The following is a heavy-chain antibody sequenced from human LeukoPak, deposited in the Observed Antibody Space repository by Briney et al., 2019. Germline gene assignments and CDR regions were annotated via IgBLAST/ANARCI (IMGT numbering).Heavy chain of an antibody. D-gene: IGHD3-22*01. Sequence: GASVKVSCKASGYTFTSYGISWVRQAPGQGLEWMGWISAYNGYTKYAEKLQGRVTMTTDTSPSTAYMELRSLRADDTAVYYCARAKYDSSGYYWFDPWGQGTLVTVSS. V-gene: IGHV1-18*01. J-gene: IGHJ5*02. CDR2: ISAYNGYT. CDR3: ARAKYDSSGYYWFDP. CDR1: GYTFTSYG.